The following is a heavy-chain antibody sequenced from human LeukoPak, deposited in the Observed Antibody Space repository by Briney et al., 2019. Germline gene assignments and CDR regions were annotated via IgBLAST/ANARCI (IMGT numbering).Heavy chain of an antibody. V-gene: IGHV3-15*07. J-gene: IGHJ6*02. CDR3: TTSDTAMVFDYYYGMDV. CDR2: IKSKTDGGTT. Sequence: PGGSLGLSCAASGFTFSNAWMNWVRQARGKGLEWVGRIKSKTDGGTTDYAAPVKGRFTISRDDSKNTLYLQMNSLKTDDTAVYYCTTSDTAMVFDYYYGMDVWGQGTTVTVSS. D-gene: IGHD5-18*01. CDR1: GFTFSNAW.